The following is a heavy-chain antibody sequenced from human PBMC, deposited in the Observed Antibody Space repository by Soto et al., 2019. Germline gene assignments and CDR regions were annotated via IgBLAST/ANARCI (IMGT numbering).Heavy chain of an antibody. J-gene: IGHJ6*02. Sequence: SVKVSCKTSGDNFKRNVFTWVRQAPGQGLEWMGGTIPALGETHYIEKFQGRVTITVDDATRTVYMEVRDLTSEDTAIYYCARGPFRPSAMDVWGQGTTVTVSS. V-gene: IGHV1-69*10. CDR1: GDNFKRNV. D-gene: IGHD3-10*01. CDR2: TIPALGET. CDR3: ARGPFRPSAMDV.